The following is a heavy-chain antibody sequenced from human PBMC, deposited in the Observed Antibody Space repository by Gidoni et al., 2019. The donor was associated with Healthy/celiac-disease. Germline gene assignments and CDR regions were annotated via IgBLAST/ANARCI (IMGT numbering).Heavy chain of an antibody. D-gene: IGHD1-1*01. V-gene: IGHV3-23*01. CDR2: ISGSGSST. Sequence: EVQLLEPGGGLSQPGGSLRLSCAASGFTFSSYAMSWVRQAPGQGLEWVSAISGSGSSTYYADSVKGRFTISRDNSKNTLYLQMNSLRAEDTAVYYCAKRNKELEQGYWGQGTLVTVSS. CDR1: GFTFSSYA. J-gene: IGHJ4*02. CDR3: AKRNKELEQGY.